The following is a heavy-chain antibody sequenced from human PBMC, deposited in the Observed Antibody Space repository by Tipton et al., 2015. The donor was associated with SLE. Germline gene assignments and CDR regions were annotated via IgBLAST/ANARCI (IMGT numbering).Heavy chain of an antibody. D-gene: IGHD3-9*01. J-gene: IGHJ4*02. Sequence: TLSLTCAVSGGSISSGGYSWSWIRQPPGKGLEWIGYIYHSGSTYYNPSLKSRVTIPVDTSKKQFSLKLSSVTAADTAVYYCAREYRQLRYFDWFSDDWGQGTLVTVSS. CDR2: IYHSGST. CDR3: AREYRQLRYFDWFSDD. CDR1: GGSISSGGYS. V-gene: IGHV4-30-2*01.